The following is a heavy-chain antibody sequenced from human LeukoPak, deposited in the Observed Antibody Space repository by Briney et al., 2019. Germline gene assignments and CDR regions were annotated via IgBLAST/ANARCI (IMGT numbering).Heavy chain of an antibody. CDR1: GFTFSSYW. D-gene: IGHD3-22*01. J-gene: IGHJ4*02. V-gene: IGHV3-74*01. CDR2: INSDGSST. CDR3: ARAGRAYYYDSSGYYY. Sequence: GGSLRLSCAASGFTFSSYWMHWVRQAPGKGLVWVSRINSDGSSTSYADSVKGRLTISRDNAKNTLYLQMNSLRAEDTAVYYCARAGRAYYYDSSGYYYWGQGTLVTVSS.